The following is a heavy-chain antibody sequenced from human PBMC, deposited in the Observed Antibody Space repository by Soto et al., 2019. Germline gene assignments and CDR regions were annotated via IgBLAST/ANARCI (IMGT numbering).Heavy chain of an antibody. CDR1: GFNFSDYW. Sequence: GGSLRLFSAASGFNFSDYWMHWVRRVPGKGLVWVSRIRGDGGSTDYADPVKGRFTVSRDNAKNTLYLQMTSLSVDDTAVYSCAESRGGLEFAFFDHWGQGALVTVSS. V-gene: IGHV3-74*01. J-gene: IGHJ4*02. CDR2: IRGDGGST. CDR3: AESRGGLEFAFFDH. D-gene: IGHD2-15*01.